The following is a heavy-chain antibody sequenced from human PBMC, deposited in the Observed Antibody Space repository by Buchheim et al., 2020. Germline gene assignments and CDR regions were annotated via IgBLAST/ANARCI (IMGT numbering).Heavy chain of an antibody. CDR2: IYYSGCT. J-gene: IGHJ4*02. D-gene: IGHD3-22*01. V-gene: IGHV4-59*01. Sequence: QVQLQESGPGLVKPSETLSLTCTVPGGSISSYYWSWIRQPPGKGLEWIGYIYYSGCTNYNPSLKSRVTISVDTSKNQIFLKLSSVTAADTAVYYCARGDSSGYWVSHYDYWGQGTL. CDR3: ARGDSSGYWVSHYDY. CDR1: GGSISSYY.